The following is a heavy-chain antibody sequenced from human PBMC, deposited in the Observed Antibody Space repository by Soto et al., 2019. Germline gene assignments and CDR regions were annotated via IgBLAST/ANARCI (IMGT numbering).Heavy chain of an antibody. CDR2: ISSSSSYI. CDR3: ARRLGGSGVPDY. V-gene: IGHV3-11*06. CDR1: GFTFSDYY. J-gene: IGHJ4*02. Sequence: PGGSLRLSCAASGFTFSDYYMNWIRQAPGKGLEWVSYISSSSSYIDYADSVKGRFTISRDNAKNSLNLLMNSLRVEDTAVYYCARRLGGSGVPDYWGQGTPVTVSS. D-gene: IGHD3-10*01.